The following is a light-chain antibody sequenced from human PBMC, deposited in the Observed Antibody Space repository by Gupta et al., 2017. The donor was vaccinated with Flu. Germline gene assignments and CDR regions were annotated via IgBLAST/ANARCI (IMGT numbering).Light chain of an antibody. J-gene: IGKJ2*03. V-gene: IGKV3-20*01. CDR1: QRVGRDY. CDR2: GVS. CDR3: QQYGGAPMYS. Sequence: EIVLTQSPGTLSLSPGERATLSCRASQRVGRDYLAWYQQKPGQAPRLLIYGVSSRATGIPDRFTGSGSGTDFTLTISRLEPEDFAVYYCQQYGGAPMYSFGQGTNLEIK.